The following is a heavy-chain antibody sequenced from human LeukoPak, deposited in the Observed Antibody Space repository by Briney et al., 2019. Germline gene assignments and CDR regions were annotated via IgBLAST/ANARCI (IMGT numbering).Heavy chain of an antibody. CDR1: GFTFSNYG. CDR2: IRYDGSIK. CDR3: VVFRGSYGFYYYYYYMDV. V-gene: IGHV3-30*02. J-gene: IGHJ6*03. D-gene: IGHD1-26*01. Sequence: PGGSLRLSCAASGFTFSNYGIHWVRHAPGKGLERVAFIRYDGSIKYYADSVKGRFTISRDNSKNTLYLQMNSLRAEDTAVYYCVVFRGSYGFYYYYYYMDVWGKGTTVTVSS.